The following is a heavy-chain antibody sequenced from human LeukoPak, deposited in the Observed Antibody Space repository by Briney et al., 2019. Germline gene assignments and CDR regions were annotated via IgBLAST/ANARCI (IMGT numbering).Heavy chain of an antibody. CDR3: ATASSGYPAEYFQH. CDR2: IDYTGNT. V-gene: IGHV4-61*05. J-gene: IGHJ1*01. Sequence: SETLSLTCTVSGGSISSSSYYWGWIRQPPGNRLEWIGYIDYTGNTKYNPSLKSRVTLSIDTSKNQFSLKLRSVTAADTAVYYCATASSGYPAEYFQHWGQGTLVTVSS. CDR1: GGSISSSSYY. D-gene: IGHD5-12*01.